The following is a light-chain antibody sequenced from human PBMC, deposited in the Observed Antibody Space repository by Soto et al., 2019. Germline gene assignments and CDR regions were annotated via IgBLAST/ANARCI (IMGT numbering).Light chain of an antibody. Sequence: AIQMTQSPSSLSASVGDRVTITCRASQGIRNDLGWLQQKPGKAPKVLIYAASSLRTGVPSRFSGSGFGTHFTLTISSLQPEDFATFYCLQDYSYPRTFGQGTDVEIK. CDR2: AAS. CDR1: QGIRND. CDR3: LQDYSYPRT. V-gene: IGKV1-6*01. J-gene: IGKJ1*01.